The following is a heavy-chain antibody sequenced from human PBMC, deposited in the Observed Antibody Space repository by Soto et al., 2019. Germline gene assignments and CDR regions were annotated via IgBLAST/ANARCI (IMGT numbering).Heavy chain of an antibody. CDR1: GGTFSSYT. CDR2: IIPILGIA. V-gene: IGHV1-69*02. D-gene: IGHD2-2*01. CDR3: AGIGIEVPAAIFGAFDI. Sequence: QVQLVQSGAEVKKPGSSVKVSCKASGGTFSSYTISWVRQAPGQGLEWMGRIIPILGIANYAQKFQGRVTISADKSTSTYYMELISLCSELTAVYYCAGIGIEVPAAIFGAFDIWGQGKMVTVSS. J-gene: IGHJ3*02.